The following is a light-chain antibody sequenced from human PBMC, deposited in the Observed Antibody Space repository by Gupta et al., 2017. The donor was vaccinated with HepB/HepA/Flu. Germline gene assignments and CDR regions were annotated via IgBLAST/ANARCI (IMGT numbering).Light chain of an antibody. Sequence: EIVFTQSPATLSLSPGERATLSCRASQSVNSYLAWYQQKPGQAPRLLIYDASNRATGIPARFSGSGSGTDFTLTISSLEPEDFAVYYCQQRSNWPLTFGGGTKVEIK. CDR3: QQRSNWPLT. CDR2: DAS. J-gene: IGKJ4*01. V-gene: IGKV3-11*01. CDR1: QSVNSY.